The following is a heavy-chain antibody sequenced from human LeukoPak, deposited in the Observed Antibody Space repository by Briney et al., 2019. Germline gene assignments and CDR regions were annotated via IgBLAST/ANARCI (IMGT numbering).Heavy chain of an antibody. CDR2: IYYSGST. D-gene: IGHD3-3*01. CDR3: ARDIIHEYYDFWSGYQSGHNWFDP. J-gene: IGHJ5*02. V-gene: IGHV4-39*07. CDR1: GGSISSSSYY. Sequence: SETLSLTCTVSGGSISSSSYYWGWIRQPPGKGLEWIGSIYYSGSTNYNPSLKSRVTISVDTSKNQFSLKLSSVTAADTAVYYCARDIIHEYYDFWSGYQSGHNWFDPWGQGTLVTVSS.